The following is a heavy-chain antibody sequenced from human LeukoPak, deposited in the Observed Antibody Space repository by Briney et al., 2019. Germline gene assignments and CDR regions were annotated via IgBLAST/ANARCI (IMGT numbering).Heavy chain of an antibody. CDR2: IYTSGST. D-gene: IGHD1-26*01. CDR3: ARVRGYSGSYLDY. J-gene: IGHJ4*02. CDR1: GGSISSGSYY. Sequence: PSETLSLTCTVSGGSISSGSYYWRWIRQPAGKGLEWIGRIYTSGSTNYNPSLKSRVTISVDTSKNQFSLKLSSVTAADTAVYYCARVRGYSGSYLDYWGQGTLVTVSS. V-gene: IGHV4-61*02.